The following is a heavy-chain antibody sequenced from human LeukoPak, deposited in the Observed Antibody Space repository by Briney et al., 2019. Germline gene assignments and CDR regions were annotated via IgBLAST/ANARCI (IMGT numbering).Heavy chain of an antibody. Sequence: ASVKVSCKASGYTFTSYGISWVRQAPGQGLEWMGWMNPNSGNTGYAQKFQGRVTMTRNTSISTAYMELSSLRSEDTAVYYCAKKTGYDFWSYYYGMDVWGQGTTVTVSS. J-gene: IGHJ6*02. CDR2: MNPNSGNT. CDR3: AKKTGYDFWSYYYGMDV. D-gene: IGHD3-3*01. V-gene: IGHV1-8*02. CDR1: GYTFTSYG.